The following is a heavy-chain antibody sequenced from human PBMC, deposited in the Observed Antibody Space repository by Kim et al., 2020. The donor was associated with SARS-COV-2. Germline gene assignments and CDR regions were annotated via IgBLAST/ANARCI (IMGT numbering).Heavy chain of an antibody. CDR3: ARDFEDYVGGSYRHHDY. CDR2: IRQDGNEK. D-gene: IGHD3-16*02. V-gene: IGHV3-7*01. Sequence: GGSLRLSCAASGFTFSGYWMSWVRQAPGKGLEWVANIRQDGNEKYHVDSVKGRFTITRDNAKSSLYLQMNSLGAEDTAVYYCARDFEDYVGGSYRHHDYWGQGTLVTVSS. CDR1: GFTFSGYW. J-gene: IGHJ4*02.